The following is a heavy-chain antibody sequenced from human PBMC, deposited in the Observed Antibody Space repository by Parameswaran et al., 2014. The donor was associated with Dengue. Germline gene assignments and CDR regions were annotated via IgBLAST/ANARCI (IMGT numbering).Heavy chain of an antibody. D-gene: IGHD2-2*01. V-gene: IGHV1-8*01. CDR3: ARGQGYCSSTSCYYGWFDP. Sequence: WVRQAPGQGLEWMGWMNPNSGNTGYAQKFQGRVTMTRNTSISTAYMELSSLRSEDTAVYYCARGQGYCSSTSCYYGWFDPWGQGTLVTVSS. J-gene: IGHJ5*02. CDR2: MNPNSGNT.